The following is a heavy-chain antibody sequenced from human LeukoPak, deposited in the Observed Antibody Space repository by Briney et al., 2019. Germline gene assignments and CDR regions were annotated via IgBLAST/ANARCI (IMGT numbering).Heavy chain of an antibody. J-gene: IGHJ4*02. D-gene: IGHD5-18*01. CDR1: GFTFSSYA. V-gene: IGHV3-23*01. Sequence: GGSLRLSCAASGFTFSSYAMSWVRQAPGKGLEWVSAISGSGGSTYYADSVKGRFTISRDNSKNTLYLQMNSLRAEDTAVYYCARGPLYSYGSRSDYWGQGTLVTVSS. CDR2: ISGSGGST. CDR3: ARGPLYSYGSRSDY.